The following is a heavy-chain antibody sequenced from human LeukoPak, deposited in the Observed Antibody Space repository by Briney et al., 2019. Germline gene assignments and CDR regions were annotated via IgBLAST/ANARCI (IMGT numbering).Heavy chain of an antibody. CDR1: GFTFSSYS. Sequence: GGSLRLSCAASGFTFSSYSMNWVRQAPGKGLEWVSSISSSSSYIYYADSVKGRFTISRDNSKNTMYLQMNRLRVEDTAVYYCAEDPLSLWGQGTLVTVSS. CDR2: ISSSSSYI. CDR3: AEDPLSL. D-gene: IGHD5/OR15-5a*01. V-gene: IGHV3-21*01. J-gene: IGHJ4*02.